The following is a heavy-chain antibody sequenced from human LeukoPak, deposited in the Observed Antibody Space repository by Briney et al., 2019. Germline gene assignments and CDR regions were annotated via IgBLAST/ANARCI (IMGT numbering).Heavy chain of an antibody. V-gene: IGHV4-34*01. CDR1: GGSFSGYY. D-gene: IGHD3-10*01. CDR3: ARLYGSGSYYRH. CDR2: TNQSGST. J-gene: IGHJ4*02. Sequence: PSETLSLTCAVYGGSFSGYYWSWIRQPPGKGLEWIGETNQSGSTNYNPSLKSRVTISVDTSKNQFSLKLNSVTAADTAIYYCARLYGSGSYYRHWGQGTLVTVSS.